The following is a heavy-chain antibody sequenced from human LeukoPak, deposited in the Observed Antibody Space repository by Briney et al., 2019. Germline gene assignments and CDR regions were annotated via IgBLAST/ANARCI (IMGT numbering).Heavy chain of an antibody. CDR2: IKSKTEGETA. CDR3: TTVYCNSTSCAMSGNY. J-gene: IGHJ4*02. V-gene: IGHV3-15*01. Sequence: GGSLRLSCAASGFTFTNAWMSWVRQAPGKGLEWVGRIKSKTEGETADYAAPVKGRFTISRDDSKNTLYLHVNSLKTEDTAVYYCTTVYCNSTSCAMSGNYWGQGTLVTVSS. CDR1: GFTFTNAW. D-gene: IGHD2-2*01.